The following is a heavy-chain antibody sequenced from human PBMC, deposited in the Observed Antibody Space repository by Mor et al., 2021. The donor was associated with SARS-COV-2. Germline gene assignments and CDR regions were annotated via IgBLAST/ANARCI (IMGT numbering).Heavy chain of an antibody. Sequence: KANSYATAYAASVKGRFTISRDDSKNTAYLQMNSLKTEDTAVYYCTSSRYCSGGSCLYWGQGTLVTVSS. CDR3: TSSRYCSGGSCLY. V-gene: IGHV3-73*01. CDR2: KANSYAT. D-gene: IGHD2-15*01. J-gene: IGHJ4*02.